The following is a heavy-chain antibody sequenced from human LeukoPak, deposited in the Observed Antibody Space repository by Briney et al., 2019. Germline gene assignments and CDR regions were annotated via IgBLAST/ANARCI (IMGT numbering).Heavy chain of an antibody. CDR3: AKVLVLVSANRYYFDY. CDR1: GLTFSASA. D-gene: IGHD2-15*01. J-gene: IGHJ4*02. Sequence: GGSLRLSCAASGLTFSASAMSWVRQAPGKGLEWVSLISGSGNSTYYADSVKGRFTISRDNSKNTLYLQMNSPRAEDTAVYYCAKVLVLVSANRYYFDYWGQGTLVTVSS. V-gene: IGHV3-23*01. CDR2: ISGSGNST.